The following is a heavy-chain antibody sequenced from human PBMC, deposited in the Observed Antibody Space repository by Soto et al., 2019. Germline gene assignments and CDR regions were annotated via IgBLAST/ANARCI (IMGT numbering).Heavy chain of an antibody. CDR2: ISSSGSTI. CDR1: GFTFSSYE. V-gene: IGHV3-48*03. D-gene: IGHD6-19*01. CDR3: AREAVAGTRTLYGMDV. J-gene: IGHJ6*02. Sequence: GSLRLSCAASGFTFSSYEMNWVRQAPGKGLEWVSYISSSGSTIYYADSVKGRFTISRDNAKNSLYLQMNSLRAEDTAVYYCAREAVAGTRTLYGMDVWGQGTTVTVSS.